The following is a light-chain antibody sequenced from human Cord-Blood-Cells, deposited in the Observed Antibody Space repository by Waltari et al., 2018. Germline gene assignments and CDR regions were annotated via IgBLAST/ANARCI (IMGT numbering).Light chain of an antibody. V-gene: IGLV2-23*03. CDR3: CSYAGSSTFVV. CDR2: EGS. J-gene: IGLJ2*01. CDR1: SSAVGSYNL. Sequence: QSALTQPASVSGSPGQSITIPCPETSSAVGSYNLVSWYQQHPGKAPKLMLYEGSKRPSGVSNRFSGSKSGNTASLTISGLQAEDEADYYCCSYAGSSTFVVFGGGTKLTVL.